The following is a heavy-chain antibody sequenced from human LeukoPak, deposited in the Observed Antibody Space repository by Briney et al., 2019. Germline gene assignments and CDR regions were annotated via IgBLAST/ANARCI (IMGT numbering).Heavy chain of an antibody. CDR3: ARITYIGSYYFDY. J-gene: IGHJ4*02. CDR1: GGTFSSYA. V-gene: IGHV1-69*05. D-gene: IGHD1-26*01. CDR2: IIPIFGTA. Sequence: AVKVSCKASGGTFSSYAISWVRQAPGQGLEWVGRIIPIFGTANYAQKFQGRVTITTDESTSTAYMELSSLRSEDTAVYYCARITYIGSYYFDYWGQGTLVTVSS.